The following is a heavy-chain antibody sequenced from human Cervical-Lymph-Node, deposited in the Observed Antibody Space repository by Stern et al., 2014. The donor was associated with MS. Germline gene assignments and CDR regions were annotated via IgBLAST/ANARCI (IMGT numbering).Heavy chain of an antibody. Sequence: EVQLVQSGAEVRKPGESLKISCKGSGYRFSNYWIGWGRLMPRKGLEWMGMIDPRVSETRNNPAFLGQRTMSADRSFDTVYLHLSGLKASDTAMYYCARHRTQSSERWQQFLVSLAAFNFWGQGTMVTVSS. J-gene: IGHJ3*01. CDR1: GYRFSNYW. CDR3: ARHRTQSSERWQQFLVSLAAFNF. V-gene: IGHV5-51*01. CDR2: IDPRVSET. D-gene: IGHD4-23*01.